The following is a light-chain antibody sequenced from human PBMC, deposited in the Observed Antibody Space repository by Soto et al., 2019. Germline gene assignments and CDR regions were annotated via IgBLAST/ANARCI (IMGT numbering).Light chain of an antibody. CDR3: QQSYSTPPWT. J-gene: IGKJ1*01. Sequence: DIQITQSPSSLSASVGDRVTITCRASQSIVTYLNWYLQKPGKAPKLLIYAASNLQSGVPSRFSGSGSGTDFTLTISSLQPEDFATYFCQQSYSTPPWTFGQGTRWIS. CDR1: QSIVTY. CDR2: AAS. V-gene: IGKV1-39*01.